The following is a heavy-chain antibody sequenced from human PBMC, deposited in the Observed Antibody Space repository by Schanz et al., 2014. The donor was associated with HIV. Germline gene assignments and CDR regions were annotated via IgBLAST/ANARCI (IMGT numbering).Heavy chain of an antibody. CDR3: VRDNHDSTWYEGYYYGMDV. V-gene: IGHV3-23*01. D-gene: IGHD6-13*01. Sequence: EAQLLESGGGLVQPGGSLRLSCAASGFTFSSYAMTWVRQAPGKGLEWVSSISGSGGNTYFTDSVKGRFTVSRDNSKNTLYLQMNSLRAEDTAVYYCVRDNHDSTWYEGYYYGMDVWGQGTTVTVSS. J-gene: IGHJ6*02. CDR1: GFTFSSYA. CDR2: ISGSGGNT.